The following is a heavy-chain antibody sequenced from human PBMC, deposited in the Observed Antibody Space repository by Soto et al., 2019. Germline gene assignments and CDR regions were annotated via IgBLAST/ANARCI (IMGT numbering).Heavy chain of an antibody. J-gene: IGHJ6*02. CDR3: AREKGARGYYGMDV. Sequence: GGSLKISCAASGFTFSDYFMSWVRQDPGKGLEWVSYISSSGSSIYYADSVKGRFTISRDNAKNSLYLLMNSLTGEDTAVYYCAREKGARGYYGMDVWGQGTTVTVSS. CDR2: ISSSGSSI. D-gene: IGHD1-26*01. CDR1: GFTFSDYF. V-gene: IGHV3-11*01.